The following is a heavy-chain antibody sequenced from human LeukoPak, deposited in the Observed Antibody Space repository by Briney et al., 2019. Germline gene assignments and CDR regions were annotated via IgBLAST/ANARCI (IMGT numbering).Heavy chain of an antibody. CDR2: ISYDGSNK. J-gene: IGHJ4*02. D-gene: IGHD6-13*01. CDR3: AKDNDPPADKFDY. V-gene: IGHV3-30*18. Sequence: GGSLRLSCAASGFTFSNYGMHWVRQASGKGLEWVAVISYDGSNKYYADSVKGRFTISRDNSKNTLYLQMNSLRAEDTAVYYCAKDNDPPADKFDYWGQGTLVTVSS. CDR1: GFTFSNYG.